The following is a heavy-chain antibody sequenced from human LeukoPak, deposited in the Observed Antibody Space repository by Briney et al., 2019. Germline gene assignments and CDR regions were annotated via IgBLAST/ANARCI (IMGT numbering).Heavy chain of an antibody. D-gene: IGHD5-24*01. CDR2: ISSSSRTI. V-gene: IGHV3-48*02. Sequence: PGGSLRLSCAASGFTFSNYAMSWVRQPAGNGLEWVSYISSSSRTIYYADSVKGRFTISRDNAKNSLYLQMNSLRDEDTAVYYCARDWPRDGYHENFEYWGQGTLITVSS. CDR1: GFTFSNYA. J-gene: IGHJ4*02. CDR3: ARDWPRDGYHENFEY.